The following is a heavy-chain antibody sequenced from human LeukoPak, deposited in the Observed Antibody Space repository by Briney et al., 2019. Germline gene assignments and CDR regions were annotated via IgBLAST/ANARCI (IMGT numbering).Heavy chain of an antibody. V-gene: IGHV4-59*08. CDR1: GGSISSYY. CDR2: IYYSGST. Sequence: PSETLSLTCTVSGGSISSYYWSWIRQPPGKGLEWIGYIYYSGSTNYNPSLKSRVTISVDTSKNQFSLKLSSVTAAGTAVYYCARQVKLDAFDIWGQGTMVTVSS. D-gene: IGHD2-21*01. CDR3: ARQVKLDAFDI. J-gene: IGHJ3*02.